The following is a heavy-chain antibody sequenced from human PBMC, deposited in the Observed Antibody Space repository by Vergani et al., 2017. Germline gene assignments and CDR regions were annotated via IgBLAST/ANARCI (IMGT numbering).Heavy chain of an antibody. CDR2: IVVGSGNT. D-gene: IGHD3-22*01. J-gene: IGHJ4*02. Sequence: QMQLVQSGPEVKKPGTSVKVSCKASGFTFTSSAVQWVRQARGQRLEWIGWIVVGSGNTNYAQKFQERVTITRDMSTSTAYMELSSLRSEDTAVYYCARDHYYDSSGYSDYWGQGTLVTVSS. CDR3: ARDHYYDSSGYSDY. CDR1: GFTFTSSA. V-gene: IGHV1-58*01.